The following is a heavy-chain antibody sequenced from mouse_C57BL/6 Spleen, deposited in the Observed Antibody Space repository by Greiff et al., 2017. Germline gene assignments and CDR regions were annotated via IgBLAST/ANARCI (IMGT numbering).Heavy chain of an antibody. CDR1: GFTFSDYG. CDR2: ISSGSSTI. CDR3: TRGSRIYYDYDEEYFDV. J-gene: IGHJ1*03. D-gene: IGHD2-4*01. Sequence: EVKLVESGGGLVKPGGSLKLSCAASGFTFSDYGMHWVRQAPEKGLEWVAYISSGSSTIYYADTVKGRFTISRDNAKNTLFLQLTSLRSEDTAMXYWTRGSRIYYDYDEEYFDVWGTGTTVTVSS. V-gene: IGHV5-17*01.